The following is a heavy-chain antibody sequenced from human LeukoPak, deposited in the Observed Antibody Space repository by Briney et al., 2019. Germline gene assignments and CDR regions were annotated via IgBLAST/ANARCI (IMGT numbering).Heavy chain of an antibody. V-gene: IGHV4-34*01. CDR1: GGSFSGYY. Sequence: SETLSLTCAVYGGSFSGYYWSWIRQPPGKGLEWIGEINHSGSTNYNPSLKSRVTISVDTSKNQFSLKLSSVTAADTAVYYCARGTGPPDIVVVPAAIGRPRYYFDYWGQGTLVTVSS. D-gene: IGHD2-2*02. J-gene: IGHJ4*02. CDR2: INHSGST. CDR3: ARGTGPPDIVVVPAAIGRPRYYFDY.